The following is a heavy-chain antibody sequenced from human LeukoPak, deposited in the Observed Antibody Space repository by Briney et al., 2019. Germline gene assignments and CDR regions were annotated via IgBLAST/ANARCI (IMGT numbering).Heavy chain of an antibody. V-gene: IGHV3-30*18. Sequence: GRCLRLSCAVAGVTLSSYGMGCVSQAAGKGREWGAVISYDGSNKYYAASVKGRFTISRDNSKNTLYLQMNSLRAEDTAVYYCAKVPMTTVTTSYWGQGTLVTVSS. CDR2: ISYDGSNK. CDR3: AKVPMTTVTTSY. D-gene: IGHD4-17*01. CDR1: GVTLSSYG. J-gene: IGHJ4*02.